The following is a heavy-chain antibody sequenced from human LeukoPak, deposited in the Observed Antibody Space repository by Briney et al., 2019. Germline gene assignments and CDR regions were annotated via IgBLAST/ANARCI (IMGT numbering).Heavy chain of an antibody. CDR3: ARAPIVGATTNWFDP. CDR1: GFTFSSYW. V-gene: IGHV3-74*01. J-gene: IGHJ5*02. D-gene: IGHD1-26*01. Sequence: GGSLRLSCAPSGFTFSSYWMHWVRQAPGKGLVWVSRINSDGSSTSYADSVKGRFTISRDNAKNTLYLQMNSLRAEDTAVYYCARAPIVGATTNWFDPWGQGTLVTVSS. CDR2: INSDGSST.